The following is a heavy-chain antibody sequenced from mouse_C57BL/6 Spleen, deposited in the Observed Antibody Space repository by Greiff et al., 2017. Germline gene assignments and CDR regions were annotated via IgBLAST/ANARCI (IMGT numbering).Heavy chain of an antibody. CDR3: ARSYYDYDVPFAY. D-gene: IGHD2-4*01. V-gene: IGHV1-82*01. CDR1: GYAFSSSW. CDR2: IYPGDGDT. Sequence: VQGVESGPELVKPGASVKISCKASGYAFSSSWMNWVKQRPGKGLEWIGRIYPGDGDTNYNGKFKGKATLTADKSSSTAYMQLSSLTSEDSAVYFCARSYYDYDVPFAYWGQGTLVTVSA. J-gene: IGHJ3*01.